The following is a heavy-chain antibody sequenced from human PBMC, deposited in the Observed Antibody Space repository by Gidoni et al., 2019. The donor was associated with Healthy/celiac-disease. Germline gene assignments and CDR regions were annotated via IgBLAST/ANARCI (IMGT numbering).Heavy chain of an antibody. J-gene: IGHJ3*02. D-gene: IGHD1-26*01. V-gene: IGHV3-21*01. CDR3: ARGAIVGAPDAFDI. Sequence: EVQLVESGGGLVKPGGSLRLSCSASGLTFSRYSMNWVRQAPGKGREWVSSISSSSSYISYADSVKGRFTISRDNAKNSLYLQMNSLRAEDTAVYYCARGAIVGAPDAFDIWGQGTMVTVSS. CDR2: ISSSSSYI. CDR1: GLTFSRYS.